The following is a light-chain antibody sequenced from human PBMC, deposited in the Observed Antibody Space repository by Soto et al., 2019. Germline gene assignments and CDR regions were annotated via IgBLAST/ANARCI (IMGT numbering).Light chain of an antibody. V-gene: IGKV1-5*01. CDR1: QSISSW. J-gene: IGKJ4*01. CDR2: DAS. CDR3: QHYNSYSLT. Sequence: GDRVTITCRASQSISSWLAWYQQKPGKAPKLLIYDASSLESGVPSRFSGSGSGTEFTLTISSLQPDDFATYYCQHYNSYSLTFGGGTKAEIK.